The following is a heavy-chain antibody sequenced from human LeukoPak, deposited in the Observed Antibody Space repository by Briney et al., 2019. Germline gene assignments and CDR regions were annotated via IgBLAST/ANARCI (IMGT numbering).Heavy chain of an antibody. CDR2: INPDGSST. J-gene: IGHJ4*02. D-gene: IGHD6-13*01. CDR3: VSSLGGYDN. CDR1: VFTLSLYC. Sequence: PGGSLTLSCTVSVFTLSLYCMHWLRQAPGKGLVWVSRINPDGSSTNYADSGKGRLTISRDNAKNTLYLEMNSLRAEDIAVYYCVSSLGGYDNWGQGTLVSVSS. V-gene: IGHV3-74*01.